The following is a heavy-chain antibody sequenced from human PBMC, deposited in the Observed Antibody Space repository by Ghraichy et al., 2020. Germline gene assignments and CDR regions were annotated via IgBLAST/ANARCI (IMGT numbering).Heavy chain of an antibody. Sequence: SETLSLTCAVYGGSFSGYYWSWIRQPPGKGLEWIGEINHSGSTNYNPSLKSRVTISVDTSKNQFSLKLSSVTAADTAVYYCARAPRVLRFFSHYYYGMDVWGQGTTVTVSS. CDR3: ARAPRVLRFFSHYYYGMDV. J-gene: IGHJ6*02. CDR1: GGSFSGYY. D-gene: IGHD3-3*01. V-gene: IGHV4-34*01. CDR2: INHSGST.